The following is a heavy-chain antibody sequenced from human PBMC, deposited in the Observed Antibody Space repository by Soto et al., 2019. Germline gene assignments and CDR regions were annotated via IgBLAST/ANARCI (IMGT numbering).Heavy chain of an antibody. V-gene: IGHV4-34*01. CDR2: INHSGST. CDR1: GGSFSGYY. J-gene: IGHJ6*03. D-gene: IGHD4-17*01. Sequence: PSETLSLTCAVYGGSFSGYYWSWIRQPPGKGLEWIGEINHSGSTNYNPSLKSRVTISVDTSKNRFSLKLSSVTAADTAVYYCGRGARVTTIDDNYYYYMDVGGKGTTVTVSS. CDR3: GRGARVTTIDDNYYYYMDV.